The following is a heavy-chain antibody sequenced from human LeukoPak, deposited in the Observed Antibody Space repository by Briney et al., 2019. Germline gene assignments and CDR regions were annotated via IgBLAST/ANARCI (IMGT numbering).Heavy chain of an antibody. Sequence: ASVKVSCKASGYTFTGYSMHWVRQAPGQGLEWMGWINPNSGGTNYAQKFHGRVTMTRDTSISTGYMELSRLRSDDTAVYYCAKFFTPGIAVAGTAVDYWGQGTLVTVSS. CDR3: AKFFTPGIAVAGTAVDY. J-gene: IGHJ4*02. CDR1: GYTFTGYS. CDR2: INPNSGGT. D-gene: IGHD6-19*01. V-gene: IGHV1-2*02.